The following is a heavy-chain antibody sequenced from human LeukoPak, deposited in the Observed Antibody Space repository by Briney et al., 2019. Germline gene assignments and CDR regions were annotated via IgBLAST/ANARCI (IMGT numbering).Heavy chain of an antibody. Sequence: SETLSLTCTVSGGSISSGDYYWSWIRQPPGKGLEWIGYIYYSGSTYYNPSLKSRVTISVDTSKNQFSLKLSSVTAADTAVYYCARTYYYGSGSYSLFDYWGQGTLVTVSS. J-gene: IGHJ4*02. CDR3: ARTYYYGSGSYSLFDY. CDR2: IYYSGST. D-gene: IGHD3-10*01. V-gene: IGHV4-30-4*08. CDR1: GGSISSGDYY.